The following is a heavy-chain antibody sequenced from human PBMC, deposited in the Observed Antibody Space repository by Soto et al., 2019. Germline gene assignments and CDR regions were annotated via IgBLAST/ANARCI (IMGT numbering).Heavy chain of an antibody. CDR1: GDSVSSNSAA. V-gene: IGHV6-1*01. CDR3: ARGSYSHSRDSKKCFDY. CDR2: TYYRSKWYS. J-gene: IGHJ4*02. D-gene: IGHD3-22*01. Sequence: PSQTLSLTCAISGDSVSSNSAAWNWIRQSPSRGLEWLGRTYYRSKWYSDYAVSMKRRLTINPDTSKNQFSLQLTSVTAADTAVYYCARGSYSHSRDSKKCFDYWGQGTLVTVSS.